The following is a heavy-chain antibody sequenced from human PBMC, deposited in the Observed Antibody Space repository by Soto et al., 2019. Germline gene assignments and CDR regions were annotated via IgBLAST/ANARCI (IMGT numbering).Heavy chain of an antibody. V-gene: IGHV1-46*01. Sequence: ASVKVSCKASGYTFTSYYMHWVRQAPGQGLEWMGIINPSGGSTSYAQKFQGRVTMTRDTSTSTVYIERSSLRSEDTVVYYCARGMYYDMLTGYYYGLRLGELSEGRSSMDVCGQGTTVTVCS. CDR1: GYTFTSYY. J-gene: IGHJ6*02. CDR3: ARGMYYDMLTGYYYGLRLGELSEGRSSMDV. D-gene: IGHD3-9*01. CDR2: INPSGGST.